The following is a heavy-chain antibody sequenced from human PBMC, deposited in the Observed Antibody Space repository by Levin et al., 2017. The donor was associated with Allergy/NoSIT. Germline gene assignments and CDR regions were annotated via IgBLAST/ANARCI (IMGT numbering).Heavy chain of an antibody. CDR2: ISYDGSNK. CDR3: ARDRVGATDDGMDG. CDR1: GFTFSTYA. J-gene: IGHJ6*02. Sequence: GGSLRLSCTASGFTFSTYAMHWVRQTPGKGLERVAFISYDGSNKYYPDSVKGRFTISRDNSKNTLYLEMNSLRAEDTAVYYCARDRVGATDDGMDGWGQGTTVTVSS. D-gene: IGHD1-26*01. V-gene: IGHV3-30*04.